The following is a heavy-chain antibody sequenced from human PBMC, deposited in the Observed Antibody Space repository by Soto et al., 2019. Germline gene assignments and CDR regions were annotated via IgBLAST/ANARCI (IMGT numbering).Heavy chain of an antibody. Sequence: GGSLRLSCAASGFTFSSYAMSWVRQAPGKGLEWVSAISGSGGSTYYADSVKGRFTISRDNSKNTLYLQMNSLRAEDTAVYYCAKDKGRLYDSSGFDYWGQGTLVTVSS. V-gene: IGHV3-23*01. CDR2: ISGSGGST. D-gene: IGHD3-22*01. CDR1: GFTFSSYA. CDR3: AKDKGRLYDSSGFDY. J-gene: IGHJ4*02.